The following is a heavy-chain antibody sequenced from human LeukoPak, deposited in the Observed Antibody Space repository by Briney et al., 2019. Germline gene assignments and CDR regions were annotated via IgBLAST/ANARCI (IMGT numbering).Heavy chain of an antibody. J-gene: IGHJ4*02. CDR3: AKDWARLGKETTQFDY. Sequence: GGSLRLSCAASGFTFSSYGMHWVRQAPGKGLEWVAVIWYDGSNKYYADSVKGRFTISRDNSKNTLYLQMNSLRAEDTAVYYCAKDWARLGKETTQFDYWGQGTLVTVSS. D-gene: IGHD7-27*01. V-gene: IGHV3-33*06. CDR2: IWYDGSNK. CDR1: GFTFSSYG.